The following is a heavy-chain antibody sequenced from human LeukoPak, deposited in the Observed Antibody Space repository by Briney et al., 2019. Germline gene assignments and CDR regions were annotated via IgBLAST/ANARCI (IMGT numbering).Heavy chain of an antibody. CDR2: IRSKANSYAT. V-gene: IGHV3-73*01. Sequence: GGSLKLSCAASGFTFSGSAMHWVRQASGKGLEWVGRIRSKANSYATAYAASVTGRFTISRDDSKNTAYLQMNSLKTEDTAVYYCTVSTSCYTDRLLHGVDCYFDYWGQGTLVTVSS. CDR1: GFTFSGSA. CDR3: TVSTSCYTDRLLHGVDCYFDY. D-gene: IGHD2-2*02. J-gene: IGHJ4*02.